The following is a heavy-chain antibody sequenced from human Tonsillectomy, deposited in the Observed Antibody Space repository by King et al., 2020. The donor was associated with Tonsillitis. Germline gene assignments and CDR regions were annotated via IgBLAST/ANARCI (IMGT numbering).Heavy chain of an antibody. Sequence: EVQLVESGGGLVQPGRSLRLSCTGSGFSFGDYGMTWFRQAPGKGLEWVGFIRRKIYGATREYAASVKVRFTISRDDSKSIAYLQMNSLKTEDTAVYYCSRNAYNPLRSFDYWGQGTRVTVSS. D-gene: IGHD3-16*01. V-gene: IGHV3-49*03. CDR3: SRNAYNPLRSFDY. CDR2: IRRKIYGATR. CDR1: GFSFGDYG. J-gene: IGHJ4*02.